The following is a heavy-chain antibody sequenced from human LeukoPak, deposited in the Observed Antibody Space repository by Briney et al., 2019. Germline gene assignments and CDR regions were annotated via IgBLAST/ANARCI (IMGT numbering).Heavy chain of an antibody. CDR2: IYYSGST. Sequence: SETLSLTCTVSGGSISNYYWSWIRQPPGKGLEWIGYIYYSGSTNYNPSLKSRVTISVDTSKNQFSLKLSSVTAADTAVYYCARFGTVARGAFDIWGQGTMVTVSS. J-gene: IGHJ3*02. CDR3: ARFGTVARGAFDI. V-gene: IGHV4-59*01. D-gene: IGHD4-23*01. CDR1: GGSISNYY.